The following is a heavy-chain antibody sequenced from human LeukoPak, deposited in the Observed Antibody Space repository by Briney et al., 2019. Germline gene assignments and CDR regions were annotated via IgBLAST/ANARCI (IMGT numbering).Heavy chain of an antibody. CDR1: GGSISSSNW. Sequence: PSETLSLTCAVSGGSISSSNWWSWVRQPPGKGLEWIGEIYHSGSTNYNPSLKSRVTISVDTSKNQFSLKLSSVTAADTAVYYCARLLPGDYFDYWGQGTLVTVSS. V-gene: IGHV4-4*02. J-gene: IGHJ4*02. CDR2: IYHSGST. D-gene: IGHD2/OR15-2a*01. CDR3: ARLLPGDYFDY.